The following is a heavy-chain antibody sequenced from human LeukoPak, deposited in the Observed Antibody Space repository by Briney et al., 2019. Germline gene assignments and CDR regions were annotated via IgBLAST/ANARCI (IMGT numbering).Heavy chain of an antibody. J-gene: IGHJ4*02. Sequence: PGGSLRLSCAASGFTFSSYWMSWVRQAPGKGLEWIGYIYYSGSTNYNPSLKSRVTISVDTSKNQFSLKLSSVTAADTAVYYCTVGQGAYSNHFPFDYWGQGTLVTVSS. CDR2: IYYSGST. V-gene: IGHV4-59*01. CDR3: TVGQGAYSNHFPFDY. CDR1: GFTFSSYW. D-gene: IGHD4-11*01.